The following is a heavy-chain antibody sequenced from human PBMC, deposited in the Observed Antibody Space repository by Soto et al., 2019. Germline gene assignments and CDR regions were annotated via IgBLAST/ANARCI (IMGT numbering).Heavy chain of an antibody. CDR2: ISRDGSVK. V-gene: IGHV3-30*03. CDR1: GFTFSTSG. Sequence: QVQLVESGGGVVQPGTSLRLSCVASGFTFSTSGMHWVRPAPCTGLEGVAVISRDGSVKYYADSVKGRFTSSRDTSKHTRYRQMISLRAEDTAVYYWDGEIASGYWGQGTLVTVSS. D-gene: IGHD2-21*01. CDR3: DGEIASGY. J-gene: IGHJ4*02.